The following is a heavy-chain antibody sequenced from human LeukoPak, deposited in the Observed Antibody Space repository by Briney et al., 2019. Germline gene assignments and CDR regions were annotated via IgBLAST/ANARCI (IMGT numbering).Heavy chain of an antibody. CDR3: ARERPMGGTTPIDY. D-gene: IGHD1-7*01. V-gene: IGHV3-11*06. Sequence: GGSLRLSCVTSGFTFSDYYMSWIRQAPGKGLECVSYISSSSSYTNYADSVKGRFTISRDNAKNSLYLQMNSLRAEDTAVYYCARERPMGGTTPIDYWGQGTLVTVSS. CDR1: GFTFSDYY. J-gene: IGHJ4*02. CDR2: ISSSSSYT.